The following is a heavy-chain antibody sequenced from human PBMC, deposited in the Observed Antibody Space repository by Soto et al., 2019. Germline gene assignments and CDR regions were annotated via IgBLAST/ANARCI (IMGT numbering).Heavy chain of an antibody. CDR2: IYPGDSDT. CDR1: GYSFTSYW. V-gene: IGHV5-51*01. Sequence: GESLKISCKGSGYSFTSYWIGWVRQMPGKGLEWMGIIYPGDSDTRYSPSFQGQVTISADKSISTAYLQWSSLKASDTAMYYCARHVEMATIDHYYYGMDVWGQGTTVTSP. J-gene: IGHJ6*02. D-gene: IGHD5-12*01. CDR3: ARHVEMATIDHYYYGMDV.